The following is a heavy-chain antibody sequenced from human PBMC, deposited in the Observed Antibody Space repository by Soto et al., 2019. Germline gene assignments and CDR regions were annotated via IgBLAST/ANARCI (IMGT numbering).Heavy chain of an antibody. J-gene: IGHJ4*02. V-gene: IGHV4-59*01. Sequence: SETLSLTCTVSGDSISSYYWSWIRQPPGKGLEWIGNIYYSGSTNYNPSLKSRVTISIDTSKKQFSLKVSSVTAADTAVYYCARDYTSGPFDYWGQGTLVTVSS. CDR3: ARDYTSGPFDY. D-gene: IGHD6-19*01. CDR1: GDSISSYY. CDR2: IYYSGST.